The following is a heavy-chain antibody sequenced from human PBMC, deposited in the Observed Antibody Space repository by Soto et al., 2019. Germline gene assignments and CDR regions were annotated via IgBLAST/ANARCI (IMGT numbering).Heavy chain of an antibody. CDR1: GDAFSSYA. V-gene: IGHV1-69*01. D-gene: IGHD4-17*01. Sequence: QVQLIQSGAAVKKPGSSVKVSCHTSGDAFSSYAMSWVRQGPGQGLEWMGGIIPMFGTPIYTEKFQGRVTITAEETTRAVYMELRSLTSDDSAVYYCARSYSVTTSSYYGMDVWGQGTTIIVS. J-gene: IGHJ6*02. CDR3: ARSYSVTTSSYYGMDV. CDR2: IIPMFGTP.